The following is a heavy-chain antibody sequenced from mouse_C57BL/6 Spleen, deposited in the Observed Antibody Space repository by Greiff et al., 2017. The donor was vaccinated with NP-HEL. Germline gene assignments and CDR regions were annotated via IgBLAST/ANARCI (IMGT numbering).Heavy chain of an antibody. D-gene: IGHD2-12*01. Sequence: QVQLQQSEAELVKPGASVKISCKASGYTFTDYTIHWVKQRPEQGLEWIGYIYPRDGSTNYNEKFKGKATLTVDKSSSTAYMQLNSLTSEDSAVYCCATYDWFADWGQGTLVTVSA. CDR2: IYPRDGST. J-gene: IGHJ3*01. V-gene: IGHV1-78*01. CDR1: GYTFTDYT. CDR3: ATYDWFAD.